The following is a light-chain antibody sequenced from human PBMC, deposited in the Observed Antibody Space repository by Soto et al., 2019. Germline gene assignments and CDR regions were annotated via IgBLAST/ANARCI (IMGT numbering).Light chain of an antibody. CDR3: SSYTTTSTLGV. V-gene: IGLV2-14*03. CDR2: DVS. J-gene: IGLJ2*01. Sequence: QLVLTQPASVSGSPGQSMTISCTGTSSDVGGYNYVSWYQQHPGKAPKLMIYDVSNRPSGVSDRFSGSKSGNTASLTISGLQTEDEADYYCSSYTTTSTLGVFGGGTKLTVL. CDR1: SSDVGGYNY.